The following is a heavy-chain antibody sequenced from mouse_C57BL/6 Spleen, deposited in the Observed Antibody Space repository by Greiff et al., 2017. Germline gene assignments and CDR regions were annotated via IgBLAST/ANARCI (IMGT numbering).Heavy chain of an antibody. CDR1: GYAFTNYL. D-gene: IGHD1-1*01. Sequence: VQLQQSGAELVRPGTSVKVSCKASGYAFTNYLIEWVKQRPGQGLEWIGVFNPGSGGTNYNEKFKGKATLTSDQSSSTACMQLSSLASEDSAVYFCAREGATSVVANAMDYWGQGTSVTVSS. V-gene: IGHV1-54*01. CDR3: AREGATSVVANAMDY. J-gene: IGHJ4*01. CDR2: FNPGSGGT.